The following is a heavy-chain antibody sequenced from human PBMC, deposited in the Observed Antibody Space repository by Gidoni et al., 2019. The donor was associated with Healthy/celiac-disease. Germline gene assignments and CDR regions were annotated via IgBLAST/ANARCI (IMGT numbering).Heavy chain of an antibody. Sequence: QVQLQESGPGLVKPSQTLSLTCTVSGGSISSGYSYLSWIRQPPGKGLEWIGYIYYSGSTYYNPSLKSRVTISVDTSKNQFSLKLSSVTAADTAVYYCARERDYGRTLNFDYWGQGTLVTVSS. V-gene: IGHV4-30-4*01. CDR1: GGSISSGYSY. J-gene: IGHJ4*02. D-gene: IGHD4-17*01. CDR3: ARERDYGRTLNFDY. CDR2: IYYSGST.